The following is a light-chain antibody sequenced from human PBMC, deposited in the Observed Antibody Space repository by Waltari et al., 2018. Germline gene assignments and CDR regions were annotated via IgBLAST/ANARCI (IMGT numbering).Light chain of an antibody. CDR1: QTIRGW. CDR2: DAS. J-gene: IGKJ1*01. V-gene: IGKV1-5*01. Sequence: DIQMSQSPSMLSASFGERVTITCRASQTIRGWLAWYQLKPGLAPKLLIYDASNLGGGVPSRFSGSGFGTNFTLTISSLQPDDFATYYCQQYSSFSTFGLGTKV. CDR3: QQYSSFST.